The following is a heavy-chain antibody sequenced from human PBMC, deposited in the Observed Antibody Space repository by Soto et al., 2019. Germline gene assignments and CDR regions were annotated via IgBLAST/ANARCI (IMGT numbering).Heavy chain of an antibody. CDR3: AREGIYSSSSLSNWFDP. V-gene: IGHV3-23*01. Sequence: GGSLRLSCAASGFTFSSYAMSWVRQAPGKGLEWVSAISGSGGSTYYADSVKGRFTISRDNSKNTLYLQMNSLRAEDTAVYYCAREGIYSSSSLSNWFDPWGQGTLVTVSS. CDR2: ISGSGGST. J-gene: IGHJ5*02. CDR1: GFTFSSYA. D-gene: IGHD6-6*01.